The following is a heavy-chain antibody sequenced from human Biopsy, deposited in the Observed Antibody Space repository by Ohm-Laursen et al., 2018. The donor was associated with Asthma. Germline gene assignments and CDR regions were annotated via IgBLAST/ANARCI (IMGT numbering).Heavy chain of an antibody. J-gene: IGHJ3*02. CDR3: VRDGTDDAFDI. Sequence: LSLTCAASGFSFSNFAIHWVRQAPGKGLKWVGVISKDASTQDYADSVKGRFTTARDNSKNTLDLQMNSLREEDTAVYYCVRDGTDDAFDIWGQGTVVSVSS. CDR2: ISKDASTQ. CDR1: GFSFSNFA. V-gene: IGHV3-30*01. D-gene: IGHD1-1*01.